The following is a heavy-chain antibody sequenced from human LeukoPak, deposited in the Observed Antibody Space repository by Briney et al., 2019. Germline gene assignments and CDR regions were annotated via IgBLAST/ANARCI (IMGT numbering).Heavy chain of an antibody. D-gene: IGHD3-22*01. CDR2: ISTTGDRT. CDR1: AFTFTNYD. Sequence: GGSLRLSCAASAFTFTNYDMSWVRQAPGEGLEWVSSISTTGDRTYYADSVQGRFTISRDNSKNTLYVQMNSLRADDTAIYYCVKDSYYYDNSGYYYVKDHWGQGTLVTVSS. CDR3: VKDSYYYDNSGYYYVKDH. J-gene: IGHJ4*02. V-gene: IGHV3-23*01.